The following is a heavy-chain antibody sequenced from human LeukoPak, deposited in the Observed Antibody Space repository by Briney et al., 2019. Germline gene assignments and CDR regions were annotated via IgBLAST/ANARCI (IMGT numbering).Heavy chain of an antibody. CDR3: GRDTHLES. V-gene: IGHV4-39*01. CDR1: GVSISSTSHA. CDR2: IYNSGSS. J-gene: IGHJ4*02. Sequence: PSETLSLTCTVSGVSISSTSHAWGWSRQPPGKGLEWLGNIYNSGSSNHSPSLRSRVSISVDTSKNQFSLRLRSVTAADTAVYYCGRDTHLESWGQGILVTVFS.